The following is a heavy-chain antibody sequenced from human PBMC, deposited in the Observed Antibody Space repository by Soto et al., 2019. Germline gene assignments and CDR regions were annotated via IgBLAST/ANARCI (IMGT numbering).Heavy chain of an antibody. V-gene: IGHV4-59*01. J-gene: IGHJ3*02. D-gene: IGHD2-15*01. Sequence: QVQLQESGPGLVKPSETLSLTCTVSGGSISSYYWSWIRQPPGKGLEWIGYIYYSGSTNYNPSLKSRVPISVDTSKNQFSLKLSSVTAADTAVYYCVRDYGRYCSGGSCYPGAFDIWGQGTMVTASS. CDR3: VRDYGRYCSGGSCYPGAFDI. CDR2: IYYSGST. CDR1: GGSISSYY.